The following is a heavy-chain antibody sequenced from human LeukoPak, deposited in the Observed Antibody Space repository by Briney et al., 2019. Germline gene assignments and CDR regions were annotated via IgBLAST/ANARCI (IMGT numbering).Heavy chain of an antibody. J-gene: IGHJ4*02. CDR1: GFIFTDNW. D-gene: IGHD2-2*01. CDR3: ARQGPSHHSAYLY. CDR2: IYPGRSDI. V-gene: IGHV5-51*01. Sequence: GESLKLSCQTSGFIFTDNWIAWVRQMPGKGLEWLGFIYPGRSDIRYSPSFQGQVSISADNSISTAYLRWNSLKASDTAVYYCARQGPSHHSAYLYWGQETLITVSS.